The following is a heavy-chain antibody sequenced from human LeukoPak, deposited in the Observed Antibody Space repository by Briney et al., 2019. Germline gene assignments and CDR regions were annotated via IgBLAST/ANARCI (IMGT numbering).Heavy chain of an antibody. Sequence: PGGSLRLSCAASGFTFSSYAMSWVRQAPGKGLEWVSVIYKGGNTYYIDSVKGRFTISRDTSKNTLYLQMNSLRAEDTAVYYCASRHCSGGGCYFAGADPFDYWGQGTLVTVSS. CDR3: ASRHCSGGGCYFAGADPFDY. J-gene: IGHJ4*02. CDR2: IYKGGNT. V-gene: IGHV3-23*03. D-gene: IGHD2-15*01. CDR1: GFTFSSYA.